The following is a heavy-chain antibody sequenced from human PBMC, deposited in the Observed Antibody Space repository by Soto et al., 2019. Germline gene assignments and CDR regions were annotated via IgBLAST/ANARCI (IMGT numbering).Heavy chain of an antibody. CDR2: ISSSSTYI. CDR3: ARADYHSSGYYED. Sequence: EVQLVESGGGLVKPGGSLRLSCAASGFTFSYYNMNWVRQAPGKGLEWVSSISSSSTYIYYADSVKGRFTISRDNAKNSRYLQMNSVRAEDTAVYYCARADYHSSGYYEDWGQGTLVIVSS. D-gene: IGHD3-22*01. J-gene: IGHJ4*02. CDR1: GFTFSYYN. V-gene: IGHV3-21*01.